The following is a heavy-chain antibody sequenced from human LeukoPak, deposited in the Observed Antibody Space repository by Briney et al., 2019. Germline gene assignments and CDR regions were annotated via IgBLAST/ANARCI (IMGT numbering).Heavy chain of an antibody. CDR2: MNPNSGNT. CDR1: GYTFTSYD. Sequence: ASVRVSCKASGYTFTSYDINWVRQATGQGLEWMGWMNPNSGNTGYAQKFQGRVTMTRNTSISIAYMELSSLRSEDTAVYYCARGRVSSGWYAHWGQGTLVTVSS. CDR3: ARGRVSSGWYAH. D-gene: IGHD6-19*01. V-gene: IGHV1-8*01. J-gene: IGHJ5*02.